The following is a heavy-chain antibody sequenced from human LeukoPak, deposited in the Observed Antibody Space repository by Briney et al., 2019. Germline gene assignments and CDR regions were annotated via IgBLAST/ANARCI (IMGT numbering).Heavy chain of an antibody. CDR2: MKPDGSEE. Sequence: QPGGSLRLSCAASGFTFSSYWMTWVRQAPGKGLEWVANMKPDGSEEYYVDSVRGRFTVSRDNARNSLYLQMDSLRAEDTAVYYCAREGGGGGYYSDSYGHPHFDCWGPGTLVTVSS. D-gene: IGHD3-22*01. J-gene: IGHJ4*02. CDR3: AREGGGGGYYSDSYGHPHFDC. V-gene: IGHV3-7*01. CDR1: GFTFSSYW.